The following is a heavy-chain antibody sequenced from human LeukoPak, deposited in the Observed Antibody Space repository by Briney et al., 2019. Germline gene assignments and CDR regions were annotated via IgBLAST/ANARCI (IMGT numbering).Heavy chain of an antibody. V-gene: IGHV4-59*01. CDR1: GGSISSYY. CDR3: ARELDTAMAVDY. J-gene: IGHJ4*02. Sequence: SETLSLTCTVSGGSISSYYWSWIRQPPGKGLEWIGYIYYSGSTNYNPSLKSRVTISVDTSKNQFSLELSSVTAADTAEYYCARELDTAMAVDYWGQGTLVTVSS. CDR2: IYYSGST. D-gene: IGHD5-18*01.